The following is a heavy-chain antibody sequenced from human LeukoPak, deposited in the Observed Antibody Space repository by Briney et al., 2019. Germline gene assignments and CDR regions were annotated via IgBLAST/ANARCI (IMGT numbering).Heavy chain of an antibody. D-gene: IGHD3-3*01. CDR2: IYYSGST. CDR3: ARDGFARYYFDY. V-gene: IGHV4-59*01. J-gene: IGHJ4*02. Sequence: SETLSLTCTVSGGSISTYYWNWIRQPPGKGLEWIGYIYYSGSTNYNPSLKSRVTISVDTSKNQFSLKLSSVTAADTAMYYCARDGFARYYFDYWGQGTLVTVSS. CDR1: GGSISTYY.